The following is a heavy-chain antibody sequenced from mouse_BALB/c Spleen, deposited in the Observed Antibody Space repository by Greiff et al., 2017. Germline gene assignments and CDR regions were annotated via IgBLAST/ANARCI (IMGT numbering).Heavy chain of an antibody. Sequence: QVQLQQSGPELVRPGVSVKISCKGSGYTFTDYAMHWVKQSHAKSLEWIGVISTYYGNTNYNQKFKGKATMTVDKSSSTAYMELARLTSEDSAIYYCARWGDGNRYYYAMDYWGQGTSVTVSS. D-gene: IGHD2-1*01. V-gene: IGHV1-67*01. J-gene: IGHJ4*01. CDR3: ARWGDGNRYYYAMDY. CDR1: GYTFTDYA. CDR2: ISTYYGNT.